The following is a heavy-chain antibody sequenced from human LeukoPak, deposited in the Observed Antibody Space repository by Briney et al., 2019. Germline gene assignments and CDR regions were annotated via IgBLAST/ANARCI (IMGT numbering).Heavy chain of an antibody. CDR1: GGTFSSYA. J-gene: IGHJ5*02. V-gene: IGHV1-69*05. Sequence: ASVKVSCKASGGTFSSYAISWVRQAPGQGLEWMGGIIPIFGTANYAQKFQGRVTITTDESTSTAYMELSSLRSDDTAVYYCASLYGSGNHWGQGTLVTVSS. D-gene: IGHD3-10*01. CDR3: ASLYGSGNH. CDR2: IIPIFGTA.